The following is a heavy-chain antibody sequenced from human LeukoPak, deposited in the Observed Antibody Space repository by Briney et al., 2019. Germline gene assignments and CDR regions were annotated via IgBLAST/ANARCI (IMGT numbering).Heavy chain of an antibody. CDR1: GGSVSSGSYY. CDR2: IYYSGST. Sequence: SETLSLTCTVSGGSVSSGSYYWSWIRQPPGKGLEWIGYIYYSGSTSYNPSLKSRVTISVDTSKNQFSLKLSSVTAADTAVYYCARDSRSTVAKGAYNWFDPWGQGTLVTVSS. CDR3: ARDSRSTVAKGAYNWFDP. V-gene: IGHV4-61*01. D-gene: IGHD4-23*01. J-gene: IGHJ5*02.